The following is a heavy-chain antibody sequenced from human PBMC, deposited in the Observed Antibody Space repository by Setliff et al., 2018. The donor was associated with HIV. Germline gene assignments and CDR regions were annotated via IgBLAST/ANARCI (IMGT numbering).Heavy chain of an antibody. Sequence: ASVKVSCKASGYTFTSYDINWVRQATGQGLEWMGIINPSGGSTSYAQKFQGRVTMTRDTSTSTAYMELSSLRSEDTAVYYCARGIAVAGPLPGYFDYWGQGTLVTVSS. CDR1: GYTFTSYD. D-gene: IGHD6-19*01. J-gene: IGHJ4*02. V-gene: IGHV1-46*01. CDR2: INPSGGST. CDR3: ARGIAVAGPLPGYFDY.